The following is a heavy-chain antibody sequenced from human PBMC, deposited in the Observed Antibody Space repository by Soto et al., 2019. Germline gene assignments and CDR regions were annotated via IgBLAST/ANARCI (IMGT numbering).Heavy chain of an antibody. V-gene: IGHV4-34*01. CDR1: GGSFSGYY. CDR2: INHSGST. J-gene: IGHJ3*02. Sequence: SETLSLTCAVYGGSFSGYYWSWIRQPPGKGLEWIGEINHSGSTNYNPSLKSRVTISVDTSKNQFSLKLSSVTAADTAVYYCARGDSSSSGRAFDIWGQGTMVT. D-gene: IGHD6-6*01. CDR3: ARGDSSSSGRAFDI.